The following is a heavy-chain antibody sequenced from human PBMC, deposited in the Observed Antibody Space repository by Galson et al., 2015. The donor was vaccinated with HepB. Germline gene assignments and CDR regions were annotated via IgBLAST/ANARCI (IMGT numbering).Heavy chain of an antibody. CDR1: GFTFSDYY. CDR2: ISTSGTYT. J-gene: IGHJ4*02. CDR3: AKGVPSGITATVFDL. V-gene: IGHV3-11*05. Sequence: SLRLSCAASGFTFSDYYMTWIRQAPGKGLKWISYISTSGTYTNYADSVKGRFTISRDNAKNSLYLQMNSLRAEDTAVYYCAKGVPSGITATVFDLWGQGTLVTVSS. D-gene: IGHD6-25*01.